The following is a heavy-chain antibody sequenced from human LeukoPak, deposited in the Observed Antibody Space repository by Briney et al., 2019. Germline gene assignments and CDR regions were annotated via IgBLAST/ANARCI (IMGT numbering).Heavy chain of an antibody. CDR2: ISYDGSNK. Sequence: PGGSLRLSCAASGFTFSSYGMHWVRQAPGKGLEWVAVISYDGSNKYYADSVKGRFTISRDNSKNTLYLQMSSLRAEDTAVYYCAKDGTAAGTYYGMDVWGQGTTVTVSS. CDR3: AKDGTAAGTYYGMDV. CDR1: GFTFSSYG. D-gene: IGHD6-13*01. J-gene: IGHJ6*02. V-gene: IGHV3-30*18.